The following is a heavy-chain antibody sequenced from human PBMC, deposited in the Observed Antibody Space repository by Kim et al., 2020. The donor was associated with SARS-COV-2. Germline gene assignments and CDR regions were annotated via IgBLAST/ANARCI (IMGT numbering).Heavy chain of an antibody. V-gene: IGHV5-51*01. CDR3: AVSRDGYAFNH. D-gene: IGHD5-12*01. Sequence: GESLKISCKGSGYSFTTYWIGWVRQMPGKGLEWMGIIYAGDSDDRYSPSFQGQVSSSADKAISTASLQGSILKASYTVMYYCAVSRDGYAFNHWGQGTLVTVSS. CDR1: GYSFTTYW. CDR2: IYAGDSDD. J-gene: IGHJ4*02.